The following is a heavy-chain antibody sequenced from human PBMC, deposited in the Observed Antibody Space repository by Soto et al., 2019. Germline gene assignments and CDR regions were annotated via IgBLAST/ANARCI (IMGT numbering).Heavy chain of an antibody. CDR3: ASPGVGYCTNGVCKGTYYFDY. CDR2: ISGSGGST. D-gene: IGHD2-8*01. CDR1: GFTFGSYA. Sequence: GGSLRLSCAASGFTFGSYAMSWVRQAPGKGLEWVSAISGSGGSTYYADSVKGRFTISRDNSKNTLYLQMNSLRAEDTAVYYCASPGVGYCTNGVCKGTYYFDYWGQGTLVTVSS. J-gene: IGHJ4*02. V-gene: IGHV3-23*01.